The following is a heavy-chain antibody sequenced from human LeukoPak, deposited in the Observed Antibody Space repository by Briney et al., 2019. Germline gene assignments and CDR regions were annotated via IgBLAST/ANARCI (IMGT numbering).Heavy chain of an antibody. CDR1: GFTFSDSY. CDR2: ISSSSSYT. J-gene: IGHJ4*02. CDR3: ARVPAYGDYFDY. Sequence: GGSLRLSCAASGFTFSDSYMSWIRQAPGKGLEWVSYISSSSSYTNYADSVKGRFTISRDNAKNSLYLQMNSLRAEDTAVYYCARVPAYGDYFDYWGQGTLVTVSS. V-gene: IGHV3-11*05. D-gene: IGHD4-17*01.